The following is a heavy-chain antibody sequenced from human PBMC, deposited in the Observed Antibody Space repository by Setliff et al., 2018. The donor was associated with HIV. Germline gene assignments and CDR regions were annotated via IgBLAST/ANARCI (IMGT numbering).Heavy chain of an antibody. CDR3: ARRDRSGFYYWYFDL. Sequence: LSLTCNVSGSSFSSGIYYWSWIRQQPGKGLEWIGYSDYNGRTYYNPSLKSRVTISVDTSKNQFSLKLSSVTAADTAVYYCARRDRSGFYYWYFDLWGRGTLVTVSS. CDR1: GSSFSSGIYY. CDR2: SDYNGRT. D-gene: IGHD3-22*01. V-gene: IGHV4-31*03. J-gene: IGHJ2*01.